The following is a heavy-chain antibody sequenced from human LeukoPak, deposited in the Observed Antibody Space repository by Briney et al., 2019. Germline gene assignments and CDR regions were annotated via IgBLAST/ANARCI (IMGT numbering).Heavy chain of an antibody. D-gene: IGHD3-3*01. Sequence: PGGSLRLSCAASGFTFSSYWMSWVRQAPGKGLEWVTNIKQDGSEKYYVDSVKGRFTISRDNAKNSLYLQMNSLRAEDTAVYYCARDHITIFGVVIIPPDVWGQGTTVTVSS. CDR1: GFTFSSYW. CDR3: ARDHITIFGVVIIPPDV. J-gene: IGHJ6*02. V-gene: IGHV3-7*01. CDR2: IKQDGSEK.